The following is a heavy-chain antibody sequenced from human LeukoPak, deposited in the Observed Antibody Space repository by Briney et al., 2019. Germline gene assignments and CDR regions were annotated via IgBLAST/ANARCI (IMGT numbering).Heavy chain of an antibody. CDR2: IYYSGST. J-gene: IGHJ3*02. Sequence: PSETLSLTCTVSGGSISSGSYYWSWIRQHPGKGLEWIGYIYYSGSTYYNPSLKSRVTISVDTSKNQFSLKLSSVTAADTAVYYCARDFPPLVVTPHDAFDIWGQGTMVTVSS. V-gene: IGHV4-31*03. D-gene: IGHD3-22*01. CDR1: GGSISSGSYY. CDR3: ARDFPPLVVTPHDAFDI.